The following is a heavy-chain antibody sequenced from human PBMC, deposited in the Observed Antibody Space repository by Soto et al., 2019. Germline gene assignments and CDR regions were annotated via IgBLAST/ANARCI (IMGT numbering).Heavy chain of an antibody. V-gene: IGHV1-18*01. CDR3: ARASISITIFGVVIVETDYYYGMDV. D-gene: IGHD3-3*01. CDR2: ISAYNGNT. J-gene: IGHJ6*02. CDR1: CYTFTSYG. Sequence: ASVTVSCKASCYTFTSYGISWVRQAHGQGLEWMGWISAYNGNTNYAQKLQGRVTMTTDTSTSTAYMELRSLRSDDTAVYYCARASISITIFGVVIVETDYYYGMDVWGQGTTVTVSS.